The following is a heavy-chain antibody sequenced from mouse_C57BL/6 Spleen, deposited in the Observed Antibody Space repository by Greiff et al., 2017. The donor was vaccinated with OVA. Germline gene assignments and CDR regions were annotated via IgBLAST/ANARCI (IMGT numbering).Heavy chain of an antibody. CDR1: GYTFTSYW. Sequence: VQLQQPGAELVRPGSSVKLSCKASGYTFTSYWMHWVKQRPIQGLEWIGNIDPSDSETHYNQKFKDKATLTVDKSSSTAYMQLSSLTSEDSAVYYCARGGSSGYGGYWGQGTTLTVSS. CDR2: IDPSDSET. J-gene: IGHJ2*01. CDR3: ARGGSSGYGGY. V-gene: IGHV1-52*01. D-gene: IGHD3-2*02.